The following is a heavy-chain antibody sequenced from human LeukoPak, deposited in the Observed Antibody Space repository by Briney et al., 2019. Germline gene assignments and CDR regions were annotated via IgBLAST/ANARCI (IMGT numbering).Heavy chain of an antibody. J-gene: IGHJ4*02. V-gene: IGHV3-23*01. CDR2: ISGRGDTT. D-gene: IGHD3-22*01. Sequence: GGTLRLSCAASGFTFSSYGMSWVRQAPGMGLEWVSAISGRGDTTYYADSVKGRFTISRDDSKNTLYLQMNSLRAEDTAIYYCARGPPMYSYGSSAYHYDYFEYWGQGNLVTVSS. CDR3: ARGPPMYSYGSSAYHYDYFEY. CDR1: GFTFSSYG.